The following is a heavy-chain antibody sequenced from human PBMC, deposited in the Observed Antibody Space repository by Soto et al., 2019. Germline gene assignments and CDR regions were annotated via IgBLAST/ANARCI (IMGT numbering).Heavy chain of an antibody. CDR3: ARAGPVSGNHAFDI. CDR2: IIPIFGAP. V-gene: IGHV1-69*06. J-gene: IGHJ3*02. CDR1: GGSFSSYA. Sequence: QVQLVQSGAEVKKPGSSVKVSCKASGGSFSSYAISWVRQAPVQGLEWMGGIIPIFGAPTYAQKFQGRVTIIADKSTSTAYMELSSLRSEVTALYYCARAGPVSGNHAFDIWGQGTLVTVSS. D-gene: IGHD6-19*01.